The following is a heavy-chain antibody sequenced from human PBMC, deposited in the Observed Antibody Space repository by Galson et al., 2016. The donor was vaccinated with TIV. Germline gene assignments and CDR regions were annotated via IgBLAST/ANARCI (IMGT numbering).Heavy chain of an antibody. CDR1: GFTFSSYS. D-gene: IGHD6-6*01. V-gene: IGHV3-21*06. Sequence: LRLSCAASGFTFSSYSMNWVRQAPGKGLEWVSSITSSSSYLYYANSVKGRFTISRDNAKNSLFLQMTTLRADDTAVYYCARDTEQYNSFTDTFDVWGQGTMVTVSS. J-gene: IGHJ3*01. CDR2: ITSSSSYL. CDR3: ARDTEQYNSFTDTFDV.